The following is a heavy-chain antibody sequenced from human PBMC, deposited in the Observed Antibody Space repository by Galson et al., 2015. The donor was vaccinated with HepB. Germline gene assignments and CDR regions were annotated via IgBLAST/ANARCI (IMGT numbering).Heavy chain of an antibody. D-gene: IGHD3-3*01. CDR3: AREFDYYTWSMDL. CDR2: ISFTSRTM. Sequence: SLRLSCAASGVTFSSLSMNWVRQAPGKGLAWVSYISFTSRTMKYADSVMGRFTISRDNAKNSLYLQMNSLRDEDTAVYYCAREFDYYTWSMDLRGQGTTVTVSS. V-gene: IGHV3-48*02. J-gene: IGHJ6*02. CDR1: GVTFSSLS.